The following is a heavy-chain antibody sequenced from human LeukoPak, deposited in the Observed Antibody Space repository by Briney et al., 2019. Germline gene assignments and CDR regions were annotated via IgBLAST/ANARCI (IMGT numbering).Heavy chain of an antibody. Sequence: GGSLRLSCAAAGFTFSSYAMHWVRQAPGKGLEWVAVISYDGSNKYYADSVKGRFTISRDNSKNTLYLQMNSLRAEDTAVYYCARGLAYGSGSYYRLWGQGTMVTVSS. V-gene: IGHV3-30*14. CDR2: ISYDGSNK. CDR3: ARGLAYGSGSYYRL. D-gene: IGHD3-10*01. J-gene: IGHJ3*01. CDR1: GFTFSSYA.